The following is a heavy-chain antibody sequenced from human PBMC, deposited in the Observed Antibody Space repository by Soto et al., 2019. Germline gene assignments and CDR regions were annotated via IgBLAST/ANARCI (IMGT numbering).Heavy chain of an antibody. J-gene: IGHJ4*02. D-gene: IGHD4-17*01. CDR1: GYTITELS. CDR2: FDPEDGET. V-gene: IGHV1-24*01. Sequence: ASVKVSCKVSGYTITELSVHWVRQAPGKGLEWMGGFDPEDGETIYAQKFQGRVTMTEDTSTDTAYMELNSLKIEDTAVYYCTTVPATVTTDYWGQGTLVTVSS. CDR3: TTVPATVTTDY.